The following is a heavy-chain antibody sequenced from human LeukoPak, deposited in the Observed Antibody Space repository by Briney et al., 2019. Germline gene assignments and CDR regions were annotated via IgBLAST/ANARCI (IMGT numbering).Heavy chain of an antibody. Sequence: GGPLRLSCAASGFTFSSYWMHWVRQAPGKGLVWVSRINSDGSSTSYADSVKGRFTISRDNAKNTLYLQINSLRAEDTAVYYCARSTLGEATNYWGQGTLVTVSS. CDR1: GFTFSSYW. D-gene: IGHD1-26*01. J-gene: IGHJ4*02. CDR3: ARSTLGEATNY. CDR2: INSDGSST. V-gene: IGHV3-74*01.